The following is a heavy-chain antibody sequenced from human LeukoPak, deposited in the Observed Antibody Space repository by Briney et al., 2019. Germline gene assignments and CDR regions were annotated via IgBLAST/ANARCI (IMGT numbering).Heavy chain of an antibody. CDR3: ARDRSPLGMDV. D-gene: IGHD1-26*01. V-gene: IGHV3-30*04. Sequence: GGSLRLSCAASGFTFSSYAMHWVRQAPGKGLEWVAVISYDGSNKYYADSVKGRFTISRDNAKNSLYLQMNSLRAEDTAVYYCARDRSPLGMDVWGKGTTVTVSS. J-gene: IGHJ6*04. CDR2: ISYDGSNK. CDR1: GFTFSSYA.